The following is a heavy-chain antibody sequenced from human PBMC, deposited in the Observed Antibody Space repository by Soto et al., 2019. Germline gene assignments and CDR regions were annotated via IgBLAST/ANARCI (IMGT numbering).Heavy chain of an antibody. V-gene: IGHV1-46*01. CDR2: INPSGGST. CDR3: ARVPIASAGFNWFDP. D-gene: IGHD6-13*01. J-gene: IGHJ5*02. CDR1: GYTFTSYY. Sequence: QVQLVQSGAEVKKPGASVKVSCKASGYTFTSYYMHWVRQAHGQGLEWMGIINPSGGSTSYAQKFQGRVNMTRDTSTSTVNMELSSLRSEDTAVYYCARVPIASAGFNWFDPWGQGTLVTLSS.